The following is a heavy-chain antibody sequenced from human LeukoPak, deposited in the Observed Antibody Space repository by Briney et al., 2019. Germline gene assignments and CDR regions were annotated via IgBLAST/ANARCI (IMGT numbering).Heavy chain of an antibody. Sequence: GGSLRLSCAASGFTFSNACMSWVRQAPGKGLEWVSGINWNGGSTGYADSVKGRFTISRDNAKNSLYLQMNSLRAEDTALYYCARGGWFGELLFDYWGQGPLVTVSS. CDR2: INWNGGST. J-gene: IGHJ4*02. CDR1: GFTFSNAC. D-gene: IGHD3-10*01. V-gene: IGHV3-20*04. CDR3: ARGGWFGELLFDY.